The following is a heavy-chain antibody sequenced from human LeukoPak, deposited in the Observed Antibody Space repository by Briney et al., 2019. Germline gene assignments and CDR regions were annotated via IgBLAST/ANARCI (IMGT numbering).Heavy chain of an antibody. CDR2: ISYDGSNK. Sequence: PGGSLRLSCAASGFTFSSYAMHWVRQAPGKGLEWVAVISYDGSNKYYADSVKGRFTISRDNSKNTLYLQMNSLRAEDTAVYYCAKGPYRQQLGYFDYWGQGTLVTVSS. D-gene: IGHD6-13*01. CDR1: GFTFSSYA. CDR3: AKGPYRQQLGYFDY. V-gene: IGHV3-30-3*01. J-gene: IGHJ4*02.